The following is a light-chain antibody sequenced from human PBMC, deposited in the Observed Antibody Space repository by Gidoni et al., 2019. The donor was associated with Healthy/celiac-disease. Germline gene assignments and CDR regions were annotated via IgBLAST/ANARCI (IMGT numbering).Light chain of an antibody. J-gene: IGKJ4*01. Sequence: DIVMTQSPDSLAVSLGERTTINCKSSQSVLYSSNNKNYLGWYQQKPGQHPKLLISWASTRESWVPDRFSGSGSGTDFTLTISSLQAEDEAVYYCQQYYSLPFTFGGGTKLEIK. CDR2: WAS. CDR3: QQYYSLPFT. CDR1: QSVLYSSNNKNY. V-gene: IGKV4-1*01.